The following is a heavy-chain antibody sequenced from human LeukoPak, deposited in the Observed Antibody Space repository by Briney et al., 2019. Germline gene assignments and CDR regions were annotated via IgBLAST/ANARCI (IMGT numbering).Heavy chain of an antibody. CDR3: ARETTVTKLHWFDP. CDR2: INPNSGGT. CDR1: GYTFTSYY. J-gene: IGHJ5*02. D-gene: IGHD4-17*01. V-gene: IGHV1-2*02. Sequence: GASVKVSCKASGYTFTSYYMHWVRQAPGQGLEWMGWINPNSGGTNYAQKFQGRVTMTRDTSISTAYMELSRLRSDDTAVYYCARETTVTKLHWFDPWGQGTLVTVSS.